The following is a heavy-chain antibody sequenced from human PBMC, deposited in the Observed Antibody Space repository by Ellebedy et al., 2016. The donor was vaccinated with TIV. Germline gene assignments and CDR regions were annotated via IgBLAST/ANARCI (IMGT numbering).Heavy chain of an antibody. J-gene: IGHJ4*02. CDR3: ARGYDILTGYYEFGFDY. V-gene: IGHV3-48*01. Sequence: GGSLRLSCAASGFTFSSYSMNWVRQAPGKGLEWVSYISSSSSTIYYADSVKGRFTISRDNAKNSLYLQMNSLRAEDTAVYYCARGYDILTGYYEFGFDYWGQGTLVTVSS. D-gene: IGHD3-9*01. CDR1: GFTFSSYS. CDR2: ISSSSSTI.